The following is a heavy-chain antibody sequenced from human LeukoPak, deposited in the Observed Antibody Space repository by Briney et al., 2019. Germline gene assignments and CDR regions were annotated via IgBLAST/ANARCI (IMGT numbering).Heavy chain of an antibody. J-gene: IGHJ4*02. D-gene: IGHD4-17*01. Sequence: SETLSLTCTVSGGSISSDSYYWTWIRQPPGKGLEWIGRIDTSGSTNYNPSLKSRLTISLDTSKNQFSLKLNSVTAADTAVYYCARSNGDYTILGYWGQETLVTVSS. CDR3: ARSNGDYTILGY. CDR2: IDTSGST. CDR1: GGSISSDSYY. V-gene: IGHV4-61*02.